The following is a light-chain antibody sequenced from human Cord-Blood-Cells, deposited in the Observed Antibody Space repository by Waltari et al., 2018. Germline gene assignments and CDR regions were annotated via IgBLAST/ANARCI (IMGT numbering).Light chain of an antibody. CDR1: SSDVVSYNL. CDR2: EGS. Sequence: QSALTQPASVSGSPGQSITISCTGTSSDVVSYNLVSWYHQHPVKAPKLMIYEGSKRPSGVAKRFSGSKSGNTASLTISGLQAEDEADYYCCSYAGSSTWVFGGGTKLTVL. V-gene: IGLV2-23*01. J-gene: IGLJ3*02. CDR3: CSYAGSSTWV.